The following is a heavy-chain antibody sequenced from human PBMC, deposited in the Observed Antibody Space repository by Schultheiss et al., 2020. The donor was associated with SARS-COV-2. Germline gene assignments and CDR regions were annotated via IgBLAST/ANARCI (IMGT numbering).Heavy chain of an antibody. V-gene: IGHV3-7*01. J-gene: IGHJ4*02. CDR1: GFTFSDYY. CDR3: ARDPSYGPFDY. CDR2: IKQDGSEK. D-gene: IGHD5-18*01. Sequence: GGSLRLSCAASGFTFSDYYMSWIRQAPGKGLEWVANIKQDGSEKYYVDSVKGRFTISRDNAKNSLYLQMNSLRAEDTAVYYCARDPSYGPFDYWGQGTLVTVSS.